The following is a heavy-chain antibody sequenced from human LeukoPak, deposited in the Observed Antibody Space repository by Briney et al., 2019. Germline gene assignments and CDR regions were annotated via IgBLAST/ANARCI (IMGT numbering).Heavy chain of an antibody. CDR2: ISASGGST. V-gene: IGHV3-23*01. D-gene: IGHD1-7*01. J-gene: IGHJ4*02. Sequence: PGGSLRLSCAASGFTFSGFAMSWVRQAPGKGLEWVSTISASGGSTYYADSVKGRFTISRDNSKNTLYLQMNSLRAEDTAVYYCAKVMTGTTGNLPVFDYWGQGTLVTVSS. CDR1: GFTFSGFA. CDR3: AKVMTGTTGNLPVFDY.